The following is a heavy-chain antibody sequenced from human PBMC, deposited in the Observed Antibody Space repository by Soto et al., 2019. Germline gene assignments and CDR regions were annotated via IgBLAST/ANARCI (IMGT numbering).Heavy chain of an antibody. J-gene: IGHJ4*02. D-gene: IGHD2-2*01. CDR2: IKQDGSGK. CDR1: GFTFSSYW. V-gene: IGHV3-7*05. Sequence: GGSLRLSCAASGFTFSSYWMSWVRQAPGKGLEWVANIKQDGSGKYYVDSVKGRFTISRDNAKNSLYLQMNSLEAEDTAVYYCAREVQGYCSSTSCYGPRFDYWGQGTLVTVSS. CDR3: AREVQGYCSSTSCYGPRFDY.